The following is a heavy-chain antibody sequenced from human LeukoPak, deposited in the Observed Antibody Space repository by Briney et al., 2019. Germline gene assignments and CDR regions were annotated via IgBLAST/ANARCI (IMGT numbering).Heavy chain of an antibody. CDR2: ISGGGGST. J-gene: IGHJ4*02. V-gene: IGHV3-23*01. D-gene: IGHD1-26*01. CDR3: AKAPNYSGDTFDY. CDR1: GFTFSSYA. Sequence: GGSLRLSCAASGFTFSSYAMSWVRQAPGKGLEWVSAISGGGGSTYYADSVKGRFTISRDNSKNTLYLQMNSLRAEDTAVYYCAKAPNYSGDTFDYWGQGTLVTVSS.